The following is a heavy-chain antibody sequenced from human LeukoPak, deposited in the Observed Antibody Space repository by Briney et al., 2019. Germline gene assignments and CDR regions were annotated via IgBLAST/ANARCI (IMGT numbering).Heavy chain of an antibody. CDR1: GFTFGDYG. Sequence: PGGSLRLSCAASGFTFGDYGMYWVRQAPGKGLECVALISYDGRDSDYIDSVKGRFTISRDNSRNNLYLQMDSLRAEDTATYYCAKREHCSSPSCFAALYYSYYYGMNAWGQGTTVTVSS. CDR3: AKREHCSSPSCFAALYYSYYYGMNA. J-gene: IGHJ6*02. CDR2: ISYDGRDS. V-gene: IGHV3-30*18. D-gene: IGHD2-2*01.